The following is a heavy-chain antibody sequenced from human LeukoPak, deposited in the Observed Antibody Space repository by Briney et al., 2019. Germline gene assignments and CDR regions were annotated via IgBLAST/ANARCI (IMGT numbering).Heavy chain of an antibody. CDR1: GYTFTGYY. J-gene: IGHJ5*02. CDR3: ARGGGVEMATIHNWFDP. CDR2: INPSGGST. D-gene: IGHD5-24*01. V-gene: IGHV1-46*01. Sequence: ASVKVSCKASGYTFTGYYMHWVRQAPGQGLEWMGIINPSGGSTSYAQKFQGRVTMTGDTSTSTVYMELSSLRSEDTAVYYCARGGGVEMATIHNWFDPWGQGTLVTVSS.